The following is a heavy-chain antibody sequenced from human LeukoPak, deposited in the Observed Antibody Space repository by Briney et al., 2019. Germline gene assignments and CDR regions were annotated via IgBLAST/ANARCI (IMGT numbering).Heavy chain of an antibody. D-gene: IGHD1-26*01. V-gene: IGHV1-24*01. CDR3: ATPGGSYYVDY. Sequence: GASVKVSCKVSGYTLTELSMHWVRQAPGKGLEWMGGFDPEDGETIYAQKFQGRVTMTEATYTDTAYMELSSLRSEDTAVYYCATPGGSYYVDYWGQGTLVTVSS. CDR1: GYTLTELS. CDR2: FDPEDGET. J-gene: IGHJ4*02.